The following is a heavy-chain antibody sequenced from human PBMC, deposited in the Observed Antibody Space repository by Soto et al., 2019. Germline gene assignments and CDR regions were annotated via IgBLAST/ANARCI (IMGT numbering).Heavy chain of an antibody. CDR2: ISAYNGNT. D-gene: IGHD5-18*01. Sequence: ASVKVSCKASGYTFTSYGISWVRQAPGQGLEWMGWISAYNGNTNYAQKLQGRVTMTTDTSTSTAYMELRSLRSDDTAVYYCARTVTYYCYCYMYVWGKGNTVTVSS. V-gene: IGHV1-18*01. CDR1: GYTFTSYG. CDR3: ARTVTYYCYCYMYV. J-gene: IGHJ6*03.